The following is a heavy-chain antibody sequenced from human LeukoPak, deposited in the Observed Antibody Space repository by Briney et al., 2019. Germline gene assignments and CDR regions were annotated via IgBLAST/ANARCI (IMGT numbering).Heavy chain of an antibody. V-gene: IGHV4-59*01. CDR3: ARGISGYSSGWYSLGQGFDY. Sequence: SETLSLTCTVSGGSISSYYWSWIRQPPGKGLEWIGYIYYSGSTNYNPSLKSRVTISVETSKNQFSLKLSSVTAADTAVYYCARGISGYSSGWYSLGQGFDYWGQGTLVTVSS. D-gene: IGHD6-19*01. CDR1: GGSISSYY. J-gene: IGHJ4*02. CDR2: IYYSGST.